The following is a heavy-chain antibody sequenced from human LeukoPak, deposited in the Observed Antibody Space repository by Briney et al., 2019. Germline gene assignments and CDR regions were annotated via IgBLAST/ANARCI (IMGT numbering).Heavy chain of an antibody. CDR2: ITSSGSNI. J-gene: IGHJ3*02. CDR1: GFTFSTYE. CDR3: ARSLQGRFAI. V-gene: IGHV3-48*03. Sequence: PGGSLRLSCAASGFTFSTYEMNWVRQAPGKGLEWASFITSSGSNIYYADSVKGRFTISRDNAKSSLYLQMNSLRAEDTTNNYCARSLQGRFAIWAQGTILTVSS. D-gene: IGHD3-10*01.